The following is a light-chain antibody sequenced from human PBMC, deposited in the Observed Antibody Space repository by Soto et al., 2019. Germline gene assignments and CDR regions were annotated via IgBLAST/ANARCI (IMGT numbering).Light chain of an antibody. J-gene: IGLJ1*01. CDR1: GNDICACYY. Sequence: QSFLSQPTSVSGSPVQSIAIPCTGNGNDICACYYVAWYQQHPGKAPRLLIHPVRNLPPGISSRFYGFKSGLTASLTMSGLQAEDEADYYCRSFTTSXLYVFGPGTKVXV. V-gene: IGLV2-14*01. CDR2: PVR. CDR3: RSFTTSXLYV.